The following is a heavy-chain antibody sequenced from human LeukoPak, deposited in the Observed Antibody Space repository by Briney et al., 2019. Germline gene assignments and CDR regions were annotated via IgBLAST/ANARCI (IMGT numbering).Heavy chain of an antibody. J-gene: IGHJ3*02. CDR1: GGSISSYY. CDR3: ARVVCSSSSCEKRGAFDI. V-gene: IGHV4-59*01. CDR2: IYYSGTT. D-gene: IGHD2-2*01. Sequence: SETLSLTCTVSGGSISSYYWSWIRQPPGKGLEWIGYIYYSGTTNYNPSLRSRVTISIDTSKKHFFLKLKSVTAADTAVYYCARVVCSSSSCEKRGAFDIWGQGTMVTVSS.